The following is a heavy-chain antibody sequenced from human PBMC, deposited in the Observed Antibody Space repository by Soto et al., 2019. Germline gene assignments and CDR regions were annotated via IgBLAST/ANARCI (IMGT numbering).Heavy chain of an antibody. Sequence: GGSLRLSCAASGFTFSSYAMSWVRQAPGKGLEWVSGISASGGSTYYADSVKGRVTISRDKSKNTLYLQMNSLRAEDTAVYYCGKGRSYYYYYGVDVWGQGTTVTVSS. CDR3: GKGRSYYYYYGVDV. V-gene: IGHV3-23*01. CDR1: GFTFSSYA. CDR2: ISASGGST. J-gene: IGHJ6*02. D-gene: IGHD1-26*01.